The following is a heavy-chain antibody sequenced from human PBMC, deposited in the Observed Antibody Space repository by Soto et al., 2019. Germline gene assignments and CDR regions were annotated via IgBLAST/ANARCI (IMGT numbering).Heavy chain of an antibody. J-gene: IGHJ5*02. Sequence: ASVKVSCKVSGYTLTDLSMHWVRQAPGKGLEWMGGFDPEDGETIYAQKFQGRVTMTEDTSTDTAYMELSSLRSEDTAVYYCAMAPPGGRCSSTSCYGDWFDPWGQGTLVTVSS. CDR2: FDPEDGET. V-gene: IGHV1-24*01. CDR3: AMAPPGGRCSSTSCYGDWFDP. CDR1: GYTLTDLS. D-gene: IGHD2-2*01.